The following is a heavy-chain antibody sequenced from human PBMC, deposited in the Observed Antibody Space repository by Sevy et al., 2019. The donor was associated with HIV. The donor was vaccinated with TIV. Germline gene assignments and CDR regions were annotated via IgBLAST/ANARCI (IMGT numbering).Heavy chain of an antibody. CDR1: GFTVSSNY. CDR2: IYSGGST. Sequence: GGSLRLSCAASGFTVSSNYMSWVRQAPGKGLEWVSVIYSGGSTYYADSVKGGFTISRDNSKNTLYLQMNSLKAEDTAVYYCARDRTAMDAFDYWGQGTLVTVSS. V-gene: IGHV3-66*01. CDR3: ARDRTAMDAFDY. D-gene: IGHD5-18*01. J-gene: IGHJ4*02.